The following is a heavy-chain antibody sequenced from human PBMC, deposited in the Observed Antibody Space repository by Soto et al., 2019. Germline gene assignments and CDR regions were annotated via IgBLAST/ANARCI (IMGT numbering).Heavy chain of an antibody. CDR1: GFTFRNFW. V-gene: IGHV3-7*04. CDR2: IKPDGSEK. Sequence: EVQLVESGGGLVQPGGSLRLSCVASGFTFRNFWMGWLRQTPEKGLEWVANIKPDGSEKYYVDSVKGRFTISRDNAKNSLYLQMNRLRAEDTAVYYFSRENFFDFLGQGTLVTRSS. J-gene: IGHJ4*02. CDR3: SRENFFDF.